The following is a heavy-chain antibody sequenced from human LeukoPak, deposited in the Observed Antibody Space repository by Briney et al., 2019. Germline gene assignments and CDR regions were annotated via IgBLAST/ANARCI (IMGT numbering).Heavy chain of an antibody. CDR3: ARIHRGSSSSWYKIDP. CDR1: GGSFSGYY. J-gene: IGHJ5*02. CDR2: INHSGST. Sequence: PSETLSLTCAVYGGSFSGYYWSWIRQPPGKGLEWIGEINHSGSTNYNPSLKSRVTISVDTSKNQFSLKLSSVTAADTAVYYCARIHRGSSSSWYKIDPWGQGTLVTVSS. D-gene: IGHD6-13*01. V-gene: IGHV4-34*01.